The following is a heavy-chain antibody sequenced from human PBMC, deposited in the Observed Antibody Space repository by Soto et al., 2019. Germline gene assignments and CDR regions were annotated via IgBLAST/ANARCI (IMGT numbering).Heavy chain of an antibody. Sequence: HVQLVQSGTEVQKPGASVTVSCEASGYTFIAHFIHWVRQAPGQGLEWMGWIYPDTGRTNSAQKFRDRVTMTRETSVSPAYMEGNGLKSDDTVVYYGVRAQSRQLLLAWFDAWGQGTLVSVSS. CDR3: VRAQSRQLLLAWFDA. CDR2: IYPDTGRT. D-gene: IGHD2-2*01. CDR1: GYTFIAHF. V-gene: IGHV1-2*02. J-gene: IGHJ5*02.